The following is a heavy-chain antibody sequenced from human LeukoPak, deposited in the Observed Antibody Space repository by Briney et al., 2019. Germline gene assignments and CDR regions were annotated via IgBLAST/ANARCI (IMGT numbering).Heavy chain of an antibody. CDR1: GFTFSRSW. J-gene: IGHJ4*02. Sequence: GGSLRLSCAASGFTFSRSWMTWVRQAPGKGLEWVANTKQGGREKYYADSVKGRFTISRDNAKKSLYLQMNSLRAEDTAVYYCARVDAVMVVYHFDYWGQGTLVTVSS. V-gene: IGHV3-7*01. D-gene: IGHD5-18*01. CDR2: TKQGGREK. CDR3: ARVDAVMVVYHFDY.